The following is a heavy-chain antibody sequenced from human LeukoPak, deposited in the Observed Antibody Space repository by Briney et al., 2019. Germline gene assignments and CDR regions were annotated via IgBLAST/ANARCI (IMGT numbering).Heavy chain of an antibody. Sequence: PGGSLRLSCAASGFTFSDYYMSWIRQAPGKGLEGISYISKSGSIIDYADSVKGRFTISRDKAKNALYLQMNNLRAEDTAVYYCAREHLAVAGADYWGQGALVTVSS. J-gene: IGHJ4*02. CDR1: GFTFSDYY. CDR2: ISKSGSII. D-gene: IGHD6-19*01. V-gene: IGHV3-11*04. CDR3: AREHLAVAGADY.